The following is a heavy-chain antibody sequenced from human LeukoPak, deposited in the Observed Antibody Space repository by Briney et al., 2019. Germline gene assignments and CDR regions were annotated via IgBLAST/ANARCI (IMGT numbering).Heavy chain of an antibody. CDR2: IGSSGSTI. CDR3: AREAVTTAQTYYYYGMDV. J-gene: IGHJ6*02. CDR1: GFTFSSYE. D-gene: IGHD4-11*01. Sequence: GGSLRLSCAASGFTFSSYEMNWVRQAPGKGLEWVSYIGSSGSTIYYADSVKGRFTISRDNAKNSLYLQMNSLRAEDTAVYYCAREAVTTAQTYYYYGMDVWGQGTTVTVSS. V-gene: IGHV3-48*03.